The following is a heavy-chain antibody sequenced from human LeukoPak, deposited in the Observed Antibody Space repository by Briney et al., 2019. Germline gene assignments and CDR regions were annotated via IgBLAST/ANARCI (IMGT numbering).Heavy chain of an antibody. CDR3: AKDAVPAAINYYYGMDV. D-gene: IGHD2-2*02. V-gene: IGHV3-23*01. Sequence: GSLLLSCAASGFTFSSYAMSWVRPAPGKGLGWVSAISGSGGSTYYADSVKGRFTISRDNSKNTLYLQMNSLRAEDTAVYYCAKDAVPAAINYYYGMDVWGQGTTVTVSS. CDR2: ISGSGGST. CDR1: GFTFSSYA. J-gene: IGHJ6*02.